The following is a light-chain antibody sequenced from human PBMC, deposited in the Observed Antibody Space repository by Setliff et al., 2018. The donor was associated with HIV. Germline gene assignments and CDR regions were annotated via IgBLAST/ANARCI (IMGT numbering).Light chain of an antibody. CDR3: QQRSSWPLT. CDR2: DAS. V-gene: IGKV3-11*01. Sequence: EIVLTQSPATLSLSPGERATLSCRASQSVSTFLGWYQQKPGQAPRLLIYDASSRATGIPARFSGSGSGTDFTLTISSLEPEDFAVYYCQQRSSWPLTFGGGTKVDIK. J-gene: IGKJ4*01. CDR1: QSVSTF.